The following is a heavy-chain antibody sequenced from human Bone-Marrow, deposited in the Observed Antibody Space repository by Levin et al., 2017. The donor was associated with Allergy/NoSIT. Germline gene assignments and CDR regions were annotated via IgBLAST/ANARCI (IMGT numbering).Heavy chain of an antibody. V-gene: IGHV3-74*01. J-gene: IGHJ4*02. CDR1: GFTFNNYV. D-gene: IGHD3-16*02. CDR2: IHNDGSTT. CDR3: ARDLKGSSYRKFDF. Sequence: GGSLRLSCVASGFTFNNYVMHWVRQAPGKGLVWVSRIHNDGSTTAYADAVRGRFTISRDNARDTLYLQMDSLRADDTAIYYCARDLKGSSYRKFDFWGQGNLVTVSS.